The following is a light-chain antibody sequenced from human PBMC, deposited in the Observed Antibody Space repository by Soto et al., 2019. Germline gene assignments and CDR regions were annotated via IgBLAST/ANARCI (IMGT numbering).Light chain of an antibody. CDR1: SSDVGGYNY. V-gene: IGLV2-11*01. CDR3: CSYAGSYTVV. Sequence: QSALTQPRSVSGSPGQSVTISCTGTSSDVGGYNYVSWYQQHPGNAPKLMIYDVSKRPSGVPDRFSGSKSGNTASLTISGLQAEDEADYYCCSYAGSYTVVFGGGTTLTVL. J-gene: IGLJ2*01. CDR2: DVS.